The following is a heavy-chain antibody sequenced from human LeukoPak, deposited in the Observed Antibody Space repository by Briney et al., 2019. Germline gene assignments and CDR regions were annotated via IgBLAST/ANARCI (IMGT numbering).Heavy chain of an antibody. V-gene: IGHV3-53*01. D-gene: IGHD3-10*01. Sequence: SGGSLRLSCAASGFTVSSNYMSWVRQAPGKGLEWVSVIYSGGSTYYADSVKGRFTISRDNSKNTLYLQMNSLRAEDTAVYYCARYYGSGSYSTSPEDRYYYYYMDVWGKGTTVTISS. CDR2: IYSGGST. J-gene: IGHJ6*03. CDR1: GFTVSSNY. CDR3: ARYYGSGSYSTSPEDRYYYYYMDV.